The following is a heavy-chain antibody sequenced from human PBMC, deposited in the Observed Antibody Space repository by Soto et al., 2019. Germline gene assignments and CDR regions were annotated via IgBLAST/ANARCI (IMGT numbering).Heavy chain of an antibody. V-gene: IGHV4-59*01. D-gene: IGHD2-15*01. CDR2: IYYSGST. J-gene: IGHJ6*03. CDR1: GGSISSYY. Sequence: SETLSLTCTVSGGSISSYYWSWIRQPPGKGQEWIGYIYYSGSTNYNPSLKSRVTISVDTSKNQFSLKLSSVTAADTAVYYCARVVGYCSGGSCYSDYYYYMDVWGKGTTVTVSS. CDR3: ARVVGYCSGGSCYSDYYYYMDV.